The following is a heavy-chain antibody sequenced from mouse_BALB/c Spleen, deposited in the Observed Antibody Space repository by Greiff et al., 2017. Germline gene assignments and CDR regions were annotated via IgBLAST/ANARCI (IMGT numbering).Heavy chain of an antibody. CDR2: ISYDGSN. CDR1: GYSITSGYY. V-gene: IGHV3-6*02. D-gene: IGHD1-1*01. Sequence: EVKLVESGPGLVKPSQSLSLTCSVTGYSITSGYYWNWIRQFPGNKLEWMGYISYDGSNNYNPSLKNRISITRDTSKNQFFLKLNSVTTEDTATYYCARAYYYGSRGWYFDVWGAGTTVTVSS. J-gene: IGHJ1*01. CDR3: ARAYYYGSRGWYFDV.